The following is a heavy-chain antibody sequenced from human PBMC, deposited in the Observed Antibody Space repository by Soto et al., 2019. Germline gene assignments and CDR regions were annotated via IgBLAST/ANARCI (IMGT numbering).Heavy chain of an antibody. J-gene: IGHJ6*02. CDR2: IYHSGNT. D-gene: IGHD6-19*01. Sequence: TLSLTCSVSGGSMSSGGYYWSWIRQHPGEGLEWIGYIYHSGNTYYNPSLKSRVTISVDTSKNQFSLKVNSVTAADTAVYYCARVDRSGWTNNYCYTMDVWGQGTTVTVSS. CDR3: ARVDRSGWTNNYCYTMDV. V-gene: IGHV4-31*03. CDR1: GGSMSSGGYY.